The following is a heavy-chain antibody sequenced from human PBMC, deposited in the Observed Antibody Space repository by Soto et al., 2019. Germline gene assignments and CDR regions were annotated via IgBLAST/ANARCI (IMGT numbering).Heavy chain of an antibody. Sequence: SVKVSCKASGGTFSSYAISWVRQAPGQGLEWMGGIIPIFGTANYAQKFQGRATITADESTSTAYMELSSLRSEDTAVYYCARWGVVPAANTYYYGMDVWGQGTTVTVSS. CDR3: ARWGVVPAANTYYYGMDV. CDR1: GGTFSSYA. V-gene: IGHV1-69*13. D-gene: IGHD2-2*01. J-gene: IGHJ6*02. CDR2: IIPIFGTA.